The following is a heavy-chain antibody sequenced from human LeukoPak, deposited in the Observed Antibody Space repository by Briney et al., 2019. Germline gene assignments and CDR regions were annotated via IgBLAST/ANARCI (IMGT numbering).Heavy chain of an antibody. J-gene: IGHJ6*04. D-gene: IGHD6-13*01. V-gene: IGHV1-18*01. CDR1: GYTFTSYG. Sequence: GASVKVSCKASGYTFTSYGISWVRQAPGQGLEWMGWISAYNGNTNYAQKLQGRVTMTTDTSTSTAYMELRSLRSDDTAVYYCAREGYSSSWSSRYYYGMDVWGKGTTVTVSS. CDR3: AREGYSSSWSSRYYYGMDV. CDR2: ISAYNGNT.